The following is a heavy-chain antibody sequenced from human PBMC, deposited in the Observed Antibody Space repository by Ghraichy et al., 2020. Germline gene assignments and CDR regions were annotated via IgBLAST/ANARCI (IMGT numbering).Heavy chain of an antibody. CDR2: IKSQFDGRTT. J-gene: IGHJ5*02. V-gene: IGHV3-15*01. D-gene: IGHD3-3*01. Sequence: GSLRLSCAGSGFTFSHAWMSWVRQAPGKGLEWVGRIKSQFDGRTTEYAAPAKGRFTITRDDSTNKMYLQMNSLTAADTAVYYCTIYFRYGSFWQLIFSSWGQGTPVTVSS. CDR1: GFTFSHAW. CDR3: TIYFRYGSFWQLIFSS.